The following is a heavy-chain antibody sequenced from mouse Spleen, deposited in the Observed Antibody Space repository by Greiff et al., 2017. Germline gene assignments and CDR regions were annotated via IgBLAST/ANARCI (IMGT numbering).Heavy chain of an antibody. CDR1: GYTFTSYW. Sequence: QVQLQQPGAELVKPGASVKMSCKASGYTFTSYWITWVKQRPGQGLEWIGDIYPGSGSTNYNEKFKSKATLTVDTSSSTAYMQLSSLTSEDSAVYYCARDYYGSSYFDHWGQGTPLTVSS. J-gene: IGHJ2*01. V-gene: IGHV1-55*01. CDR3: ARDYYGSSYFDH. D-gene: IGHD1-1*01. CDR2: IYPGSGST.